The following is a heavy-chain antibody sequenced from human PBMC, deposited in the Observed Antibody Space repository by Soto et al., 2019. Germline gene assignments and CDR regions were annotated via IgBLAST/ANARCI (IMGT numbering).Heavy chain of an antibody. J-gene: IGHJ4*01. CDR1: GDSVSSNSAG. CDR3: ARGEQYSGRIFDY. CDR2: TYYRSKWYY. V-gene: IGHV6-1*01. D-gene: IGHD5-12*01. Sequence: SQTLSLTCAITGDSVSSNSAGWSWVRQSPSRGLEWLGRTYYRSKWYYEYAVSVRGRITINPDTSKNQYYLQLNSVTPEDTAVYFCARGEQYSGRIFDYWGQGILVTVSS.